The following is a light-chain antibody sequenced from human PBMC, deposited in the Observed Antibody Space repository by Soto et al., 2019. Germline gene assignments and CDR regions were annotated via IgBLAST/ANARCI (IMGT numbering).Light chain of an antibody. CDR2: DAS. Sequence: DVQMTQSPSSLSASVGDRVTITCQASQDISNYLNWYQQKPGKAPKLLIYDASNLETGVPSRFSGSGSWTDFSFTISSLQPEDIATYYCQQYDNLITFGQGTRLEIK. J-gene: IGKJ5*01. CDR1: QDISNY. V-gene: IGKV1-33*01. CDR3: QQYDNLIT.